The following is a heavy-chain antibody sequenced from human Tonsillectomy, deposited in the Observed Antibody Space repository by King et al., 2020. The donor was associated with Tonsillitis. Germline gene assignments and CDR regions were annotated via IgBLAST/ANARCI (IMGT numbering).Heavy chain of an antibody. Sequence: QLVQSGGGLVQPGRSLRLSCAASGFTFDDYAMHWVRQAPGKGLDWVSGISWNSGSIGYADSVKGRFTVSRDNAKNSLYLQMNSLRPEDTALYYCAKGKDVDIVSTITAGYFDYWGQGTLVTVSS. CDR2: ISWNSGSI. CDR3: AKGKDVDIVSTITAGYFDY. D-gene: IGHD5/OR15-5a*01. J-gene: IGHJ4*02. CDR1: GFTFDDYA. V-gene: IGHV3-9*01.